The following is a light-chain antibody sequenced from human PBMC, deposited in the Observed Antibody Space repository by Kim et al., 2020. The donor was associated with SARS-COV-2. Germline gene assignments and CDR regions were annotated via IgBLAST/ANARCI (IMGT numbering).Light chain of an antibody. CDR1: SSDVGSYNL. CDR2: EGS. J-gene: IGLJ1*01. Sequence: QSALTQPASVSGSPGQSITISCTGTSSDVGSYNLVSWYQQHPSKAPKLMIYEGSKWPSGVSNRFSGSKSGNTASLTISGLQAEDEADYYCCSYAGSSTYVFGTGTKV. V-gene: IGLV2-23*01. CDR3: CSYAGSSTYV.